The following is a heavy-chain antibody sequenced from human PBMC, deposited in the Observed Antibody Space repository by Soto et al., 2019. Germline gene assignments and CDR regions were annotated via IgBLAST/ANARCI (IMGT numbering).Heavy chain of an antibody. D-gene: IGHD2-2*01. V-gene: IGHV3-53*05. Sequence: GGSLRLSCAASGFTVSSNYMSWVRQAPGKGLEWVSVIYSGGSTYYADSVKGRFTISRDNSKNTLYLQMNSLRAEDTAVYYCASGVVPAAHYYYGMDVWGQGTTVTVSS. CDR3: ASGVVPAAHYYYGMDV. J-gene: IGHJ6*02. CDR1: GFTVSSNY. CDR2: IYSGGST.